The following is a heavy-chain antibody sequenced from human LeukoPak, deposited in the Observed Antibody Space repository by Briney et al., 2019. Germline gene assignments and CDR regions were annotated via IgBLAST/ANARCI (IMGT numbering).Heavy chain of an antibody. CDR1: GGSFSGYY. CDR2: INHSGST. Sequence: PETLSLTCAVYGGSFSGYYWSWIRQPPGKGLEWIGEINHSGSTNYNPSLKSRVTISVDTSKNQFSLKLSSVTAADTAVYYCAKAPYYYDSSGYHNAFDIWGQGTMVTVSS. V-gene: IGHV4-34*01. D-gene: IGHD3-22*01. J-gene: IGHJ3*02. CDR3: AKAPYYYDSSGYHNAFDI.